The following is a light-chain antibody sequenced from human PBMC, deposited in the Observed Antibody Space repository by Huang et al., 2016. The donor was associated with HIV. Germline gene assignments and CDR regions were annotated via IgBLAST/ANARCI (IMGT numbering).Light chain of an antibody. CDR1: QSVLYSSNNKNY. CDR3: QQYYSAPLT. Sequence: DIVMTQSPDSLAVSLGERATINCKSSQSVLYSSNNKNYLVWYQQKPGQPPKLLIYWASTRESGVPDRFSGSGSGTDFTLTISSLQAEDEAVYYCQQYYSAPLTFGGGTKVEIK. CDR2: WAS. V-gene: IGKV4-1*01. J-gene: IGKJ4*01.